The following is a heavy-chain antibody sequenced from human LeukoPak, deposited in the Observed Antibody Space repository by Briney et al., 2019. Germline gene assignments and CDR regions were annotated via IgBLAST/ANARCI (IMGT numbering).Heavy chain of an antibody. CDR2: LSDDGNKE. CDR3: ASVGVVDGTPYWYFDL. D-gene: IGHD2-15*01. Sequence: GTSLRLSCAASGFTFGTYAMHWVRQAPGKGLEWVAVLSDDGNKEYYADSVKGRFTISRDNSKNTLYLQMNSLRAEDTAVYYCASVGVVDGTPYWYFDLWGRGTLVTVSS. CDR1: GFTFGTYA. V-gene: IGHV3-30-3*01. J-gene: IGHJ2*01.